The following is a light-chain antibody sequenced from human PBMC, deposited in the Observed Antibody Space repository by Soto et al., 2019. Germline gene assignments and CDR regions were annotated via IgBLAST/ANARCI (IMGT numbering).Light chain of an antibody. CDR3: QQLKSYPAT. CDR2: AAS. Sequence: DIQLTQSPSFLSASVGDRVTITCRASQGINNSLAWYQQKPGKAPKLLVFAASTLQIGVPSRFTGSGSGTEFTLTISSLQPEDCATYYCQQLKSYPATFGGGTKVESK. CDR1: QGINNS. V-gene: IGKV1-9*01. J-gene: IGKJ4*01.